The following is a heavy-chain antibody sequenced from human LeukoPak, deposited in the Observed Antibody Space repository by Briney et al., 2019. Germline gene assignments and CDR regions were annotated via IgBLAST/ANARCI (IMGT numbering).Heavy chain of an antibody. J-gene: IGHJ4*02. CDR3: ARSVSYCSSTSCYGINFDY. Sequence: PSQTLSLTCTVSGGSISSGGYYWSWLRQHPGKGLEWIVYIYYSGSTYYNPSLKSRVTISVDTSKNQFSLKLSSVTAADTAVYYCARSVSYCSSTSCYGINFDYWGQGTLVTVSS. D-gene: IGHD2-2*01. CDR1: GGSISSGGYY. V-gene: IGHV4-31*03. CDR2: IYYSGST.